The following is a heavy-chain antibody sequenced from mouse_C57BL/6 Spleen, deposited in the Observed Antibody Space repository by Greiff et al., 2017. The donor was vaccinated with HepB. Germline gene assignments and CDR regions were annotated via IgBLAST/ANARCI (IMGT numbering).Heavy chain of an antibody. D-gene: IGHD2-10*01. V-gene: IGHV5-4*01. CDR3: ARDRGLPPFDY. CDR2: ISDGGSYT. CDR1: GFTFSSYA. J-gene: IGHJ2*01. Sequence: EVMLVESGGGLVKPGGSLKLSCAASGFTFSSYAMSWVRQTPEKRLEWVATISDGGSYTYYPDYVKGRFTISRDNAKNNLYLQMSHLKSEDTAMYYCARDRGLPPFDYWGQGTTLTVSS.